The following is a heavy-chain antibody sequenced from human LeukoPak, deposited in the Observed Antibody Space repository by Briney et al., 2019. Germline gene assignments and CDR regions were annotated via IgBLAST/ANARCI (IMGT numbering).Heavy chain of an antibody. D-gene: IGHD6-6*01. CDR1: GYTFPSYF. CDR3: ARTAARRFDY. Sequence: ALVKVSCKASGYTFPSYFMHWVRQAPGQGLEWMGIINPTGGSTTYAQKFQGRVTMTRDTSTSTVYMELNSLRSDDTAVYYCARTAARRFDYWGQGTLVTVSS. J-gene: IGHJ4*02. CDR2: INPTGGST. V-gene: IGHV1-46*01.